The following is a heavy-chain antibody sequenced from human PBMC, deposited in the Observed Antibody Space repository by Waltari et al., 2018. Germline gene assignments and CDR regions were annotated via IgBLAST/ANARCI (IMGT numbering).Heavy chain of an antibody. D-gene: IGHD6-19*01. CDR3: ARFLWLSYGMDV. Sequence: EVQLVESGGDLVKPGGSLRLTCAGSGFVFTNAWMNWVRQAPGKGLEWVGRIKRETDSATTDYGAPVKGRFTISIDTSKNQFSLNVTALTSTDTAVYYCARFLWLSYGMDVWGQGTTVTVSS. CDR1: GFVFTNAW. V-gene: IGHV3-15*07. J-gene: IGHJ6*02. CDR2: IKRETDSATT.